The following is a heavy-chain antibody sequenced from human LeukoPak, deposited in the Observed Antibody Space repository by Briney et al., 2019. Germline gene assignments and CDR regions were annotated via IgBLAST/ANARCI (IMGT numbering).Heavy chain of an antibody. V-gene: IGHV4-59*01. CDR3: GRDIRYDYDSSRFDP. CDR2: IYYTGST. D-gene: IGHD3-22*01. Sequence: PSQTLSLTCTVSGDSMNNNYWSWVRQTPGKGLEWIGHIYYTGSTSYNPFLQSRVTISADMSKKQFSLKLRYVTAADTAVYYCGRDIRYDYDSSRFDPWGQGTLVTVSS. CDR1: GDSMNNNY. J-gene: IGHJ5*02.